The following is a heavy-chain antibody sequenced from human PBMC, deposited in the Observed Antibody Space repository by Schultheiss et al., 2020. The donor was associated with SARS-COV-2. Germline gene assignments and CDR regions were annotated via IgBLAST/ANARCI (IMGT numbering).Heavy chain of an antibody. D-gene: IGHD3-22*01. V-gene: IGHV3-64D*06. CDR3: AREGDDSSGYYAPPIDY. CDR2: ISSNGGST. Sequence: GGSLRLSCSASGFTFSSYAMHWVRQAPGKGLEYVSAISSNGGSTYYADSVKGRFTISRDNSKNTLYLQMSSLRAEDTAVYYCAREGDDSSGYYAPPIDYWGQGTLVTVSS. CDR1: GFTFSSYA. J-gene: IGHJ4*02.